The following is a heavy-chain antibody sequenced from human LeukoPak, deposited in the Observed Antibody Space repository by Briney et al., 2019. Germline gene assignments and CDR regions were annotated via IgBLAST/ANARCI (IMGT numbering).Heavy chain of an antibody. CDR2: INPNSGGT. D-gene: IGHD3-9*01. Sequence: ASVKVSCKASGYTFTGYYMHWVRQAPGQGLEWIEWINPNSGGTNYAQKFQGRVTMTRDTSISTAYMELSRLRSDDTAVYYCARVVGGGYYDILTGYYPDAFDIWGQGTMVTVSS. CDR3: ARVVGGGYYDILTGYYPDAFDI. CDR1: GYTFTGYY. V-gene: IGHV1-2*02. J-gene: IGHJ3*02.